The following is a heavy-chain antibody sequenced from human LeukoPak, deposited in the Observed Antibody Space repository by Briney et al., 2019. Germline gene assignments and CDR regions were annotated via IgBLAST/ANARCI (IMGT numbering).Heavy chain of an antibody. CDR1: VFPFSSYA. Sequence: GGSLRLFCAASVFPFSSYAISWVRHAPGKGLEWVSGISDSGGATYYTDSVKGRFTISRDNSKNTLYLQMNSLRAEDTAVYYCAKIRMGISTGALDYWGQGTLVTVSS. D-gene: IGHD3-10*01. CDR3: AKIRMGISTGALDY. V-gene: IGHV3-23*01. CDR2: ISDSGGAT. J-gene: IGHJ4*02.